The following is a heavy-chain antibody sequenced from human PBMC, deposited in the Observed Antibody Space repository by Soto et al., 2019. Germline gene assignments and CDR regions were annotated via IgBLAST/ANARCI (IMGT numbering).Heavy chain of an antibody. CDR3: ARHNLGITGYSYEDI. J-gene: IGHJ1*01. Sequence: ELQLVQSGAEVKKPGESLKISCRASGYSFTDYWIGWVRPTPGKGLEWVGIIFPGDSETRYSPSFQGQVTISADESINTAYLHWSSLEPSDTALYYCARHNLGITGYSYEDIWGQGTLLPVSS. CDR1: GYSFTDYW. V-gene: IGHV5-51*01. D-gene: IGHD5-18*01. CDR2: IFPGDSET.